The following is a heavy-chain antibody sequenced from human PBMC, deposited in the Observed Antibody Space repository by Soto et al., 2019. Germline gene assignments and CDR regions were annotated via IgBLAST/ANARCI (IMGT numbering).Heavy chain of an antibody. V-gene: IGHV4-31*03. CDR2: IYYSGST. J-gene: IGHJ6*02. CDR3: ARDPNGSQYTDYYYGMDV. Sequence: PSETLSLTCTVSGGSISSGGYYWSWIRQHPGKGLEWIGYIYYSGSTYYNPSLKSRVTISVDTSKNQFSLKLSSVTAADTAVYYCARDPNGSQYTDYYYGMDVWGQGTRVTVSS. D-gene: IGHD2-2*02. CDR1: GGSISSGGYY.